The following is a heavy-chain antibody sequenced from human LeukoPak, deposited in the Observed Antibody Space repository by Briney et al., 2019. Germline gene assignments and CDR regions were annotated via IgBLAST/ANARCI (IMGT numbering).Heavy chain of an antibody. CDR2: LYYTGST. CDR1: GGSISMYY. V-gene: IGHV4-59*01. J-gene: IGHJ4*02. D-gene: IGHD4-17*01. CDR3: ARGRYNDYGFDY. Sequence: SQTLSLTCTVSGGSISMYYWGWIRQPPEKELEWIGYLYYTGSTNYNPSFKSRVTMSVDTSKNQFSLKLNSMTAADTAVYFCARGRYNDYGFDYWGQGTLVTVSS.